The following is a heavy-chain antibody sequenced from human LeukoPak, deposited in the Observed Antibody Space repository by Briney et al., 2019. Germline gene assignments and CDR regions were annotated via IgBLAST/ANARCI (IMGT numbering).Heavy chain of an antibody. J-gene: IGHJ4*02. CDR3: AKQKGYCSGGSCYYSDY. D-gene: IGHD2-15*01. V-gene: IGHV3-23*01. CDR2: LSGSGAST. Sequence: GGSLTLSCAASGFTFSSYATSWVRQAPGKGLEWVSTLSGSGASTSYADSVKGRFTISRDNSKNTLYLQMNSLRAEDTARYYCAKQKGYCSGGSCYYSDYWGQGTLVTVSS. CDR1: GFTFSSYA.